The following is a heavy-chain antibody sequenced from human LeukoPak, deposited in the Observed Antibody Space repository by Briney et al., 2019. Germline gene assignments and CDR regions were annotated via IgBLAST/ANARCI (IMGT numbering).Heavy chain of an antibody. J-gene: IGHJ5*02. Sequence: SETLSLTCTVSGGSISNFYWSWIRQTAGKGLEWIGLISTSGSPNYNPFLKSRVTMSVDTSKNQFSLKLSSVTAADTAVYYCARDLTTPPYNWFDPWGQGTLVTVSS. CDR3: ARDLTTPPYNWFDP. D-gene: IGHD4/OR15-4a*01. V-gene: IGHV4-4*07. CDR1: GGSISNFY. CDR2: ISTSGSP.